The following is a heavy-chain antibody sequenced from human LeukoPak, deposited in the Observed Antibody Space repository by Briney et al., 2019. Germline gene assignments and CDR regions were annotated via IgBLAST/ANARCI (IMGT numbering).Heavy chain of an antibody. CDR1: GFTFSSYG. D-gene: IGHD3-9*01. Sequence: GGSLRLSCAASGFTFSSYGMSWVRQAPGKGLEWVSAISGSGGSTYYADSVKGRFTISRDNSKNTLYLQMNSLRAEDTAVYYCAREYYDILTGYYDDYFDYWGQGTLVTVSS. J-gene: IGHJ4*02. V-gene: IGHV3-23*01. CDR3: AREYYDILTGYYDDYFDY. CDR2: ISGSGGST.